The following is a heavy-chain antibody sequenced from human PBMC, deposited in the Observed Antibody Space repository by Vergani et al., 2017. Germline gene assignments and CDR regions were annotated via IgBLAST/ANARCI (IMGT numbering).Heavy chain of an antibody. CDR3: AKCKGYSGYEIFDY. J-gene: IGHJ4*02. CDR2: ISYDGSNK. D-gene: IGHD5-12*01. V-gene: IGHV3-30*18. Sequence: VQLVESGGGVVQPGRSLRLSCAASGFTFSSYGMHWVRQAPGKGLEWVAVISYDGSNKYYADSVKGRFTISRDNSKNTLYLQINSLRAEDTAVYYCAKCKGYSGYEIFDYWGQGTLVTVSS. CDR1: GFTFSSYG.